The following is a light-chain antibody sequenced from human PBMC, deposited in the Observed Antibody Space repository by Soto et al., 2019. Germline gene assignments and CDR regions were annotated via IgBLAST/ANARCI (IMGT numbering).Light chain of an antibody. V-gene: IGKV3-20*01. CDR3: QQYGSSSWT. CDR1: QNVSSSY. CDR2: GAS. Sequence: EIVLTQSPGTLSLSPGERATLSCRASQNVSSSYLAWYQQKPGQAPRLLIYGASSRATGIPERFSGSGCGTDFNLTISRLEPEDFAVYYCQQYGSSSWTFGQGTKVEIK. J-gene: IGKJ1*01.